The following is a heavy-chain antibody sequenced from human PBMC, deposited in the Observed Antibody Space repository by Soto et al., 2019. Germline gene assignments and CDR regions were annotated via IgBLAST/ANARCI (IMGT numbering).Heavy chain of an antibody. CDR3: ARVPTISSAYYYTFDY. V-gene: IGHV1-18*01. CDR2: ISADNGNT. D-gene: IGHD3-22*01. CDR1: GYTFTSYG. J-gene: IGHJ4*02. Sequence: ASVKVSCKASGYTFTSYGISWVRQAPGQGLEWMGWISADNGNTNYAQKLQGRVSMTTDTSTSTAYMELRSLRSDDTAVYYCARVPTISSAYYYTFDYWGQGTLVTVSS.